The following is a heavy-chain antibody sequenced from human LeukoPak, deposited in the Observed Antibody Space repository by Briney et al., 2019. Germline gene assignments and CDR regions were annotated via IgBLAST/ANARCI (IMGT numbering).Heavy chain of an antibody. CDR1: GGSISSYY. Sequence: SETLSLTCTVSGGSISSYYWSWIRQPPGKGLEWIGYIYYSGSTNYNPSLKSRVTISVDTSKNQYSLKLSSVTAADTAVYYCARRDYGVQFDYWGQGTLVTVSS. D-gene: IGHD4-17*01. CDR3: ARRDYGVQFDY. CDR2: IYYSGST. J-gene: IGHJ4*02. V-gene: IGHV4-59*08.